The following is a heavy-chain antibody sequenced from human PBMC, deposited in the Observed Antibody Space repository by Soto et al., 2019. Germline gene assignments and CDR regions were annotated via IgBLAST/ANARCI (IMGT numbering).Heavy chain of an antibody. J-gene: IGHJ4*02. D-gene: IGHD4-4*01. CDR2: PYWNDAE. Sequence: QITLRESGPALVKPTQTLTLSCTLSGFSINTGGVVVGWIRQPPRKAPEWLALPYWNDAEWYGRSRRYRLSVTKDASENRVVLTMTHLDPTDTGTYYCAKRRAISNKLFFDHWCQGALVTVSS. CDR1: GFSINTGGVV. CDR3: AKRRAISNKLFFDH. V-gene: IGHV2-5*01.